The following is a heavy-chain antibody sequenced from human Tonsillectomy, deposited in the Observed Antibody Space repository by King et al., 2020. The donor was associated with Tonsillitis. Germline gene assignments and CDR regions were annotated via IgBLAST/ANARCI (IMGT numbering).Heavy chain of an antibody. CDR2: ISGSGGST. J-gene: IGHJ3*02. CDR1: GFTFSSYA. CDR3: AKLSGSYCTPSDAFDI. V-gene: IGHV3-23*04. D-gene: IGHD1-26*01. Sequence: VQLVESGGGLVQPGGSLRLSCAASGFTFSSYAMSWVRQAPGKGLEWVSAISGSGGSTYYADSVKGRFSISRDNSKITLSLQMNSLRAEDTAVYYCAKLSGSYCTPSDAFDIWGQGTMVTVSS.